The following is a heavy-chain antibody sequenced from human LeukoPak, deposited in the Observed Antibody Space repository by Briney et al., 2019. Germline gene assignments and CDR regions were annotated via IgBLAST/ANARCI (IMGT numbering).Heavy chain of an antibody. D-gene: IGHD2-21*02. Sequence: GRSLRLSCAASGFTFSSYWMHWVRQAPGKGLVWVSRINSDGSSTTYADSVKGRFTISRDNAKKTLYLQMNSLRAGDTVVFYCARAPVQYCGGDCDAFDIWGQGTMVTVSS. CDR2: INSDGSST. CDR3: ARAPVQYCGGDCDAFDI. V-gene: IGHV3-74*01. J-gene: IGHJ3*02. CDR1: GFTFSSYW.